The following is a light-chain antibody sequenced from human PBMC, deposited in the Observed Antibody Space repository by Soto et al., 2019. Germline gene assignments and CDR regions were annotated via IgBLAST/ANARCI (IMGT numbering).Light chain of an antibody. Sequence: QSVLSQPRSMSESPGQSVTISCSGTSRDVGAYNYVSWYQHHPGKAPKFMIYDVSKRPSGVPDRFSGSKSGNTASLTISGLQAEDEADYYCCSYAGTYSYVSGTGTKVTVL. CDR3: CSYAGTYSYV. J-gene: IGLJ1*01. CDR1: SRDVGAYNY. V-gene: IGLV2-11*01. CDR2: DVS.